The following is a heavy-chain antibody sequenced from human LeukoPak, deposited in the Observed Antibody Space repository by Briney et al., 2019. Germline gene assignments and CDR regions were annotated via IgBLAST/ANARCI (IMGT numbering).Heavy chain of an antibody. V-gene: IGHV4-34*01. Sequence: SETLSLTCAVYGGSFSGYYWSWIRQPPGKGLEWMGEINHSGSTNDNPSLKSRVTISVDTSKNQLSLKLPSVTAADTAVYYCARSRPYLPPFWYYYYYMDVWGKGATVTVSS. CDR1: GGSFSGYY. D-gene: IGHD3-3*01. J-gene: IGHJ6*03. CDR3: ARSRPYLPPFWYYYYYMDV. CDR2: INHSGST.